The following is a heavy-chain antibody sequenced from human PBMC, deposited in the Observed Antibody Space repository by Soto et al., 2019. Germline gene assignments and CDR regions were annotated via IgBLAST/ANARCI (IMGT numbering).Heavy chain of an antibody. CDR2: IHNSIAR. CDR3: AREYSDSSAD. V-gene: IGHV3-53*01. D-gene: IGHD3-3*01. Sequence: GGSLRLSCAASGVNVNTTYMTWVRQAPGEGLEWVSVIHNSIARDYADSAKGRFTISKANSKNTVYLHMISLRAEDTAMYYCAREYSDSSADWGQGTLVTVSS. CDR1: GVNVNTTY. J-gene: IGHJ1*01.